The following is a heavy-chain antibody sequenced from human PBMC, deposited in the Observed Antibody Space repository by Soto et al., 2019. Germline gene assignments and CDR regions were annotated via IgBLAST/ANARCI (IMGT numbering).Heavy chain of an antibody. CDR2: IYYSGST. CDR3: ARSIGYQLLGLMFDP. CDR1: GGSISSSSYY. D-gene: IGHD2-2*01. J-gene: IGHJ5*02. Sequence: QLQLQESGPGLVKPSETLSLTCTVSGGSISSSSYYWGWIRQPPGKVLEWIGSIYYSGSTYYNPSLKSRVTISVDTSKNQFSLKLSSVTAADTAVYYCARSIGYQLLGLMFDPWGQGPLVTVSS. V-gene: IGHV4-39*01.